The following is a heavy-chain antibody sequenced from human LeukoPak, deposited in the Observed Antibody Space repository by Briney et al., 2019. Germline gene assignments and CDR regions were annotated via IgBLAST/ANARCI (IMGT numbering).Heavy chain of an antibody. J-gene: IGHJ4*02. CDR3: ARPYYYGSGSYHY. V-gene: IGHV1-69*05. CDR1: GGTFSSYA. Sequence: SVKVSCKASGGTFSSYAISWVRQAPGQGLEWMGGIIPIFGTANYAQKFQGRVTITTDESTSTAYMELSSLRSEDTAVYYCARPYYYGSGSYHYWGQGTLVTVSS. D-gene: IGHD3-10*01. CDR2: IIPIFGTA.